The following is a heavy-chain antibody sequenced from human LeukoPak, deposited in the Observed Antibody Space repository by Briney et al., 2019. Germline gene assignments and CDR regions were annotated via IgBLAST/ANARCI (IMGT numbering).Heavy chain of an antibody. Sequence: PSETLSLTCAVYGGSFSGYYWSWIRQPPGKGLGWIGEINHSGSTNYNPSLKSRVTISVDTSKNQFSLKLSSVTAADTAVYYCARGGLRFHWDTYFQHWGQGTLVTVSS. D-gene: IGHD3-16*01. V-gene: IGHV4-34*01. J-gene: IGHJ1*01. CDR1: GGSFSGYY. CDR2: INHSGST. CDR3: ARGGLRFHWDTYFQH.